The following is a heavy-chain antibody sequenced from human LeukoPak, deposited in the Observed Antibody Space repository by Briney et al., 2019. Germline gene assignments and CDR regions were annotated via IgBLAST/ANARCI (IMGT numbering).Heavy chain of an antibody. J-gene: IGHJ3*02. CDR1: GFTFSNFA. V-gene: IGHV3-23*01. CDR3: AKSPAVDAAFDI. Sequence: GGSLRLSCAASGFTFSNFAVSWVRQAPGKGLEWVSAISGSGGSTYYADSVKGRFTISRDNSKNTLYLQMNSLRAEDMAVYYCAKSPAVDAAFDIWGQGTMVTVSS. D-gene: IGHD4-23*01. CDR2: ISGSGGST.